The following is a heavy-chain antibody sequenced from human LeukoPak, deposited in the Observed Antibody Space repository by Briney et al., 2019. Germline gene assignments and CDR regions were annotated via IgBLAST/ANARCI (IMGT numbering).Heavy chain of an antibody. Sequence: PGGSLRLSCAASGFTFRSYWMSWVRQAPGKGLEWVANIKQDGSEKYYVDSVKGRFTISRDNAKNSLYLQMNSLRAEDTAVYYCARDSYGSGVQGDYWGQGTLVTVSS. D-gene: IGHD3-10*01. CDR1: GFTFRSYW. V-gene: IGHV3-7*03. CDR2: IKQDGSEK. J-gene: IGHJ4*02. CDR3: ARDSYGSGVQGDY.